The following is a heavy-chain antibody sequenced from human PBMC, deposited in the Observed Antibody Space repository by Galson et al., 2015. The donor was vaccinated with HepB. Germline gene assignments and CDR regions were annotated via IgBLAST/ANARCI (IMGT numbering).Heavy chain of an antibody. CDR3: ARGGIVVVPAAKEYNWFDP. CDR2: IIPIFGTA. Sequence: SVKVSCKASGGTFSSYAISWVRQAPGQGLEWMGGIIPIFGTANYAQKFQGRVTITADESTSTAYMELSSLRSEDTAVYYCARGGIVVVPAAKEYNWFDPWGQGTLVTVSS. CDR1: GGTFSSYA. D-gene: IGHD2-2*01. V-gene: IGHV1-69*13. J-gene: IGHJ5*02.